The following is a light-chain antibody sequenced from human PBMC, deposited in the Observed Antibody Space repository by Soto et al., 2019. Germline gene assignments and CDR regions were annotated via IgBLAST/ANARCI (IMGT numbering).Light chain of an antibody. V-gene: IGLV1-40*01. CDR1: SSNIGAGYD. Sequence: QSVLTQPPSVSGAPGQRVTISCTGSSSNIGAGYDVHWYQQLPGTAPKLLIYGNSNRPSGVPDRFSGSKSGTSASLAITALQAEDEADYYCQSYDSSHYVFGTGTKLTVL. CDR2: GNS. J-gene: IGLJ1*01. CDR3: QSYDSSHYV.